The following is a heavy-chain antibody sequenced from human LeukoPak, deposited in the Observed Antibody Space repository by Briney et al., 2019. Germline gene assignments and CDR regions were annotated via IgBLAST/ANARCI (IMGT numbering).Heavy chain of an antibody. J-gene: IGHJ5*02. CDR3: ARDITIFGVVMFDP. D-gene: IGHD3-3*01. Sequence: GGSLRLSCAASGFTFSSYWMSWVSQAPGKGLEWVANIKQDGSEKYYVDSVKGRFTISRDNAKNSLYLQMNSLRAEDTAVYYCARDITIFGVVMFDPWGQGTLVTVSS. V-gene: IGHV3-7*03. CDR2: IKQDGSEK. CDR1: GFTFSSYW.